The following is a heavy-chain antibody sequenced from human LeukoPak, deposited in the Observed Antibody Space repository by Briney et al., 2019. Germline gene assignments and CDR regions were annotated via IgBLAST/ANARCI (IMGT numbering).Heavy chain of an antibody. Sequence: SETLSLTCTVSGDSISSYYWSWIRQPPGKGLEWIGYIYDSGSTNYKPSLKSRVTISVDTSKNQFSLKLTSVTAADTAVYYCARDKGQYGSGTRGFTWFDPWGQGTLVTVSS. CDR3: ARDKGQYGSGTRGFTWFDP. D-gene: IGHD3-10*01. CDR1: GDSISSYY. CDR2: IYDSGST. V-gene: IGHV4-59*01. J-gene: IGHJ5*02.